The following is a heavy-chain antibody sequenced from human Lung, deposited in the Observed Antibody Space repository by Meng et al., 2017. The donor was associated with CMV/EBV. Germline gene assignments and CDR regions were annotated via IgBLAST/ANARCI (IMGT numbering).Heavy chain of an antibody. CDR1: GDSITNHNW. J-gene: IGHJ1*01. CDR3: LRRSGGSV. CDR2: IPHRGSS. Sequence: QVRLRESGPALVKPSETLSLTCAVSGDSITNHNWWAWVRQPPGKGLEWIGEIPHRGSSAYNPSLKSRVSMSIDKSKNQLSLKLTSVTAADTAVYHCLRRSGGSVWGQGTLVTVSS. V-gene: IGHV4-4*02. D-gene: IGHD3-10*01.